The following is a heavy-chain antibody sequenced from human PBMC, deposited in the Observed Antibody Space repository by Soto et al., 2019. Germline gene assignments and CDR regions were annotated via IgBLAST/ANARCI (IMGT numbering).Heavy chain of an antibody. D-gene: IGHD6-19*01. CDR1: GFTFSSYA. V-gene: IGHV3-30-3*01. J-gene: IGHJ4*02. Sequence: GGSLRLSCAASGFTFSSYAMHWVRQAPGKGLEWVAVISYDGSNKYYADSVKGRFTISRDNSKNTLYLQMNSLRAEDTAVYYCARDAQSGWNFDYWGQGTLVTVSS. CDR2: ISYDGSNK. CDR3: ARDAQSGWNFDY.